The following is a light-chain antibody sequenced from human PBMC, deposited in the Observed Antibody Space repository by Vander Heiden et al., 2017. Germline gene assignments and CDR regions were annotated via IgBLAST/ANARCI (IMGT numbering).Light chain of an antibody. Sequence: IQMTQSPSSLSASVGDRVTITCQASQALRNYLNWYQQKPGKAPKLLIYDASNLETGVPSRFSGSGSGSDFTFTISSLQPEDIATYYCQQYDNLPPYTFGQGTKLEIK. CDR3: QQYDNLPPYT. CDR2: DAS. J-gene: IGKJ2*01. CDR1: QALRNY. V-gene: IGKV1-33*01.